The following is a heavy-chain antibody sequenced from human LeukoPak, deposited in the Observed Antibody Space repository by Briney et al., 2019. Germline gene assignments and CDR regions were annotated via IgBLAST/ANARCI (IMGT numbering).Heavy chain of an antibody. V-gene: IGHV3-23*01. J-gene: IGHJ4*02. Sequence: GGSLRLSCAASGFTFRTYGMTWVRQAPGKGLEWVSAISDTGGSTYYAESVKGRFTISRDNSKNTLYLQMNSLRAEDTAVYYCAKGAYYADWGQGTLVTASS. D-gene: IGHD3-3*01. CDR1: GFTFRTYG. CDR3: AKGAYYAD. CDR2: ISDTGGST.